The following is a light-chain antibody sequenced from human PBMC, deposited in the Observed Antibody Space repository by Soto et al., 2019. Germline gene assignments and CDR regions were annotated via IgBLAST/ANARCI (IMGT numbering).Light chain of an antibody. CDR1: QSVSSY. J-gene: IGKJ3*01. Sequence: EIVLTQLPATLLLTTGERATLSCRASQSVSSYLAWYQQKPGQAPRLLIYDACNRATGIPARFSGSGSGTDFTLTICSLEPEDFAVYYCQQRSNWPLFGPGTKVD. V-gene: IGKV3-11*01. CDR2: DAC. CDR3: QQRSNWPL.